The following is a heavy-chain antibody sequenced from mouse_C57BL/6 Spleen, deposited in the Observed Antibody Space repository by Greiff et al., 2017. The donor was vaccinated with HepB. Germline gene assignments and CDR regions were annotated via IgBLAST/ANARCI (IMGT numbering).Heavy chain of an antibody. CDR1: GFTFSSYG. Sequence: EVKLVESGGDLVKPGGSLKLSCAASGFTFSSYGMSWVRQTPDKRLEWVATISSGGSYTYYPDSVKGRFTISRDNAKNTLYLQLSSLKSEYTAMYYCARHEVHDYGSSYRAMDYWGQGTSVTVSS. CDR2: ISSGGSYT. CDR3: ARHEVHDYGSSYRAMDY. J-gene: IGHJ4*01. V-gene: IGHV5-6*02. D-gene: IGHD1-1*01.